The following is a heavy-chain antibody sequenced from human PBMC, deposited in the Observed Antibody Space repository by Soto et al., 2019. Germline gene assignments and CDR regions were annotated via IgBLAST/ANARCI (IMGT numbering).Heavy chain of an antibody. CDR3: ARRGVLPDY. CDR2: ISADNGNT. D-gene: IGHD3-10*01. CDR1: GYTFTNYG. V-gene: IGHV1-18*01. J-gene: IGHJ4*02. Sequence: QVQLVQSGAEVKRPGASVKVSCKASGYTFTNYGITWVRQSPGQGLVWMGWISADNGNTNYAQKLHGRVTMTRDTATTTAYMELRSLRSDDTAVYYCARRGVLPDYWGQGTLVTVSS.